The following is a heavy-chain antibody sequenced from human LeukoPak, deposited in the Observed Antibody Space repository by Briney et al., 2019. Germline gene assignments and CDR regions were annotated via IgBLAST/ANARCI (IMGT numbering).Heavy chain of an antibody. CDR3: ARVVTMVRGFMFDP. J-gene: IGHJ5*02. CDR2: IYHSGST. D-gene: IGHD3-10*01. Sequence: SATLSLTCTVSGYSISSGYYWGWIRQPPGKGLEWIGSIYHSGSTCYNPSLKSRVTISVDTSKNQFSLKLSSVTAADTAVYYCARVVTMVRGFMFDPWGQGTLVTVSS. CDR1: GYSISSGYY. V-gene: IGHV4-38-2*02.